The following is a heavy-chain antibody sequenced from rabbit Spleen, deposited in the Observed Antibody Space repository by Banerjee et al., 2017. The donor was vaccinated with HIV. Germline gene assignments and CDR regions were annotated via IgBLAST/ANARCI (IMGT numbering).Heavy chain of an antibody. D-gene: IGHD1-1*01. Sequence: QLVESGGGLVQPGGSLKLSCTASGFTLSSYYMNWVRQAPGKGLEWIGYIDPVFGITYYANWVNGRFSISRENAQNTVFLQMTSLTAADTATYFCARDLVAVIGWNFSLWGPGTLVTVS. J-gene: IGHJ4*01. V-gene: IGHV1S7*01. CDR2: IDPVFGIT. CDR3: ARDLVAVIGWNFSL. CDR1: GFTLSSYY.